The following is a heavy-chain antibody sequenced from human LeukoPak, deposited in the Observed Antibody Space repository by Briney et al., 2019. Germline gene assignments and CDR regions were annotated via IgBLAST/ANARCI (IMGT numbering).Heavy chain of an antibody. V-gene: IGHV1-46*01. Sequence: GASVKVSCKASGYTFTSYYMHWVRQAPGQGLEWMGIINPSGGSTSYAQKFQGRVTMTRDTSTSTVYMELSSLRSEDTAVYYCARDFFRYSSSWYPGDYWGQGTLVTVSS. CDR2: INPSGGST. D-gene: IGHD6-13*01. J-gene: IGHJ4*02. CDR1: GYTFTSYY. CDR3: ARDFFRYSSSWYPGDY.